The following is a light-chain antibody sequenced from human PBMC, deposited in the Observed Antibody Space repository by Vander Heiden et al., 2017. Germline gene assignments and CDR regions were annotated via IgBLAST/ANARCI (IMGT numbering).Light chain of an antibody. V-gene: IGLV1-47*01. CDR3: EAWDDSLRV. Sequence: QSVLTQPPSASGTPGQRVTISCSGSSSNIGSNYVYWYQQRPGTAPKLRIYRNNQRPSGVPDRFSGSKSGTSASLAISGLRSEDESDYYCEAWDDSLRVFGGGTKMTVL. CDR2: RNN. J-gene: IGLJ3*02. CDR1: SSNIGSNY.